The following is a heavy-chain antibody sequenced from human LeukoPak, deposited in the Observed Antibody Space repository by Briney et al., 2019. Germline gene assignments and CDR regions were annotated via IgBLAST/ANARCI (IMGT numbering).Heavy chain of an antibody. CDR2: ISWNSGSI. V-gene: IGHV3-9*03. CDR3: AKAQGGSGWYGPNWYFDL. D-gene: IGHD6-19*01. Sequence: GGSLRLSCAASGFTFDAYAMHWVRQAPGKGLEWVSGISWNSGSIGYADSVKGRFTISRDNAKNSLYLQMNSLRAEDMALYYCAKAQGGSGWYGPNWYFDLWGRGTLITVSS. CDR1: GFTFDAYA. J-gene: IGHJ2*01.